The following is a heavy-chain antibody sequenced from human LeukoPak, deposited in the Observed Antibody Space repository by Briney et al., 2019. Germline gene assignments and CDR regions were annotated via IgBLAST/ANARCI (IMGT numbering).Heavy chain of an antibody. V-gene: IGHV3-20*04. J-gene: IGHJ6*03. CDR3: AATVDTAMVHYSGYYYCMDV. Sequence: GSLRLSCAASGFTFYNSGMSWVRQAPGKGLEWVAGINWNGGSTDYADSVKGRFTISRDNAKNSLYLQMNSLRAEDTALYYCAATVDTAMVHYSGYYYCMDVWGKGTTVTVSS. CDR2: INWNGGST. D-gene: IGHD5-18*01. CDR1: GFTFYNSG.